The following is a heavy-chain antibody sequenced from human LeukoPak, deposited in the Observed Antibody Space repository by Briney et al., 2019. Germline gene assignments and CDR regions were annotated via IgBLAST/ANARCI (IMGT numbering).Heavy chain of an antibody. D-gene: IGHD1-14*01. CDR1: GGSISSYY. V-gene: IGHV4-4*07. CDR3: AGRVESTGSFDL. J-gene: IGHJ2*01. CDR2: IYTSGST. Sequence: SETLSLTCTVSGGSISSYYWSWIRQPAGKGLEWIGRIYTSGSTNYNPSLKSRVTMSVDTSKNQFPLKLSSVTAADTAVYYCAGRVESTGSFDLWGRGTLVTVSS.